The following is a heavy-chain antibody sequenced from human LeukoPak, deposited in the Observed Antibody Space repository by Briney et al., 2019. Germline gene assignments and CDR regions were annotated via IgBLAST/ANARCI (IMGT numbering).Heavy chain of an antibody. Sequence: GASVKVSCKASGYTFTSYYMHWVRQAPGQGLEWMGIINPSGGSTSYAQKFQGRVTMTRDTSTSTVYMELSSLRSEDTAVYYCASYDSSGYSGLWGLNWGQGTLVTVSS. CDR1: GYTFTSYY. CDR2: INPSGGST. D-gene: IGHD3-22*01. CDR3: ASYDSSGYSGLWGLN. V-gene: IGHV1-46*01. J-gene: IGHJ4*02.